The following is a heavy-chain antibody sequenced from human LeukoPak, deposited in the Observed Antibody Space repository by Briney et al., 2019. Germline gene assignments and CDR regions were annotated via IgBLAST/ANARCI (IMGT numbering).Heavy chain of an antibody. J-gene: IGHJ2*01. CDR2: ISGSGGST. D-gene: IGHD1-26*01. Sequence: PGGSLRLSCAASGFTFSSYAMSWVRHAPGKGLEWVSAISGSGGSTYYADSVKGRFTISRGNSKNTLYLQMNSLRAEDTAVYYCAKAGELHYWYLDLWGRGTLVTVSS. V-gene: IGHV3-23*01. CDR3: AKAGELHYWYLDL. CDR1: GFTFSSYA.